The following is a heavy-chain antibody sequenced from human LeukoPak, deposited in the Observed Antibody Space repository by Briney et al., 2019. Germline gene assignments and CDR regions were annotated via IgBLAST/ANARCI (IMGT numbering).Heavy chain of an antibody. CDR3: ARDTYHYDSSGYYYPGGFDY. D-gene: IGHD3-22*01. V-gene: IGHV3-48*01. J-gene: IGHJ4*02. Sequence: GGSLRLSCAASGFTFSSYSMNWVRQAPGKGLEWVSYISSRSRTIYYADSVKGRFTISRDNAKISLYLQMNSLRAEDTAVYYCARDTYHYDSSGYYYPGGFDYWGQGTLVTVSS. CDR2: ISSRSRTI. CDR1: GFTFSSYS.